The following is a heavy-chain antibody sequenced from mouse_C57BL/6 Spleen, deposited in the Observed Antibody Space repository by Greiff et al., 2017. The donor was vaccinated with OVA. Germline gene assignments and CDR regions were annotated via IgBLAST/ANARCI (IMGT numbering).Heavy chain of an antibody. V-gene: IGHV7-3*01. CDR2: IRNKANGYTT. CDR3: ARDYGSSLWFAY. J-gene: IGHJ3*01. Sequence: EVNVVESGGGLVQPGGSLSLSCAASGFTFTDYYMSWVRQPPGKALEWLGFIRNKANGYTTEYSASVKGRFTISRDNSQSILYLQMNALRAEDSATYYCARDYGSSLWFAYWGQGTLVTVSA. CDR1: GFTFTDYY. D-gene: IGHD1-1*01.